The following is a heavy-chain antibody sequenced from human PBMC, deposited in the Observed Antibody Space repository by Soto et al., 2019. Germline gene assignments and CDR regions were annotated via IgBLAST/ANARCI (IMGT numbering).Heavy chain of an antibody. CDR3: ARQLSHICDS. CDR1: GYKFGSAW. CDR2: IKPGTSDI. V-gene: IGHV5-51*01. Sequence: GESLKISCKGIGYKFGSAWIGWVRQMPGKGLEWMGIIKPGTSDIRYSPSCRGHVTISADEAVSTAYLQWSSLKASDTAMYYCARQLSHICDSWGQGTLVTVSS. J-gene: IGHJ4*02. D-gene: IGHD3-3*02.